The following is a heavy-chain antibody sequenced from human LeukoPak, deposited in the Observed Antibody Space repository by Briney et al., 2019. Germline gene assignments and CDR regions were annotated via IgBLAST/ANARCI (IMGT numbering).Heavy chain of an antibody. J-gene: IGHJ6*04. CDR1: GGPIRSYY. Sequence: PSETLSLTCSIPGGPIRSYYWGWIRQPPGKGLEWIGYIYYSWSTNYNPSLKSRVTISVDTSKNQYSLKLSSVTAADTAVYYCARDHSSSWFMYGMDVWGKGTTVTVSS. CDR2: IYYSWST. CDR3: ARDHSSSWFMYGMDV. D-gene: IGHD6-13*01. V-gene: IGHV4-59*01.